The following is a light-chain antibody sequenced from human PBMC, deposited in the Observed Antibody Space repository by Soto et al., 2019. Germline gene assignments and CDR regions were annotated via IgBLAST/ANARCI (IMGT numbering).Light chain of an antibody. CDR2: DAS. CDR1: QSVSSY. V-gene: IGKV3-11*01. Sequence: EIVWTQSPAALSLCPGERASLACGASQSVSSYLAWYQQRPGQAPRLLIYDASNRATGVPARFSGSGSGTDFTLTISSLEPEDFAVYYCQQRSSWPPSFGQGTRLEIK. CDR3: QQRSSWPPS. J-gene: IGKJ5*01.